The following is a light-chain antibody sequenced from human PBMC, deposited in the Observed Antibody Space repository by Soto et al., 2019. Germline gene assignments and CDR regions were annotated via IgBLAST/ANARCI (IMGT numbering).Light chain of an antibody. V-gene: IGLV2-14*03. Sequence: QSALPKPASGSGSPGQSITISCTGTRSDVGGYNCVSWYQQHPGKAPQLMIYDVTDRTSGFSNRCAGSKSGNTAALTISGLQAEDEADYYCSSCTSSYTDVVGTGTKLTVL. J-gene: IGLJ1*01. CDR3: SSCTSSYTDV. CDR2: DVT. CDR1: RSDVGGYNC.